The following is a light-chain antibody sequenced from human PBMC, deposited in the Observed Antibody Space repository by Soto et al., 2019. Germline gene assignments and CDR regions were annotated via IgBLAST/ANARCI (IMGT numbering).Light chain of an antibody. CDR3: QQYYSTPYT. J-gene: IGKJ2*01. Sequence: DIVMTQSPDSLAVSLGERATINCKSSQSVLCSSNNKNYLAWYQQKPGQPPKLLIYWASIRESGVPDRFSGSGSGTDFTLTISSLQAEDVAVYYCQQYYSTPYTFGQGTKLEIK. V-gene: IGKV4-1*01. CDR1: QSVLCSSNNKNY. CDR2: WAS.